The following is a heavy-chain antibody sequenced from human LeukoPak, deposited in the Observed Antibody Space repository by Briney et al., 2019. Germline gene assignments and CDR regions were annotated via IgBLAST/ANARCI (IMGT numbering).Heavy chain of an antibody. V-gene: IGHV3-20*04. J-gene: IGHJ4*02. CDR1: GFTFDDYG. CDR2: INWNGGST. CDR3: ARLYDSSGYPLLDY. Sequence: GGSLRLSCAASGFTFDDYGMSWVRQAPGKGLEWVSGINWNGGSTGYADSVKGRFTISRDNAKNSLYLQMNSLRAEDTALYYCARLYDSSGYPLLDYWGQGTLVTVSS. D-gene: IGHD3-22*01.